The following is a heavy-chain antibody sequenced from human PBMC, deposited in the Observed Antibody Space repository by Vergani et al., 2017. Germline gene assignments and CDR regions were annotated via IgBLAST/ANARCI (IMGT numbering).Heavy chain of an antibody. CDR3: ARKGVAVAGKGYLDY. Sequence: EVQLVESGGGLVKPGGSLRLSCAASGFTFSSYSMNWVRQAPGKGLEWVSSISSSSSYIYYADSVKGRFTISRDNAKNSLYLQMNSLRAEDTAVYYCARKGVAVAGKGYLDYWGQGTLVTVSS. D-gene: IGHD6-19*01. CDR1: GFTFSSYS. CDR2: ISSSSSYI. J-gene: IGHJ4*02. V-gene: IGHV3-21*01.